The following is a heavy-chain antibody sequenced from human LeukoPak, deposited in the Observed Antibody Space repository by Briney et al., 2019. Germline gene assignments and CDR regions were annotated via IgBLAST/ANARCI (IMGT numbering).Heavy chain of an antibody. Sequence: GGSLRLSCAASGFTFSSYAMNWVRQAPGKGLEWVSAITDSGAYTYYADSVKGRFTISRDNSKNTLYLQMKSLRAEDTAVYYCAKGLTIFGVVPDAFDIWGQGTMVTVSS. J-gene: IGHJ3*02. CDR3: AKGLTIFGVVPDAFDI. CDR1: GFTFSSYA. D-gene: IGHD3-3*01. CDR2: ITDSGAYT. V-gene: IGHV3-23*01.